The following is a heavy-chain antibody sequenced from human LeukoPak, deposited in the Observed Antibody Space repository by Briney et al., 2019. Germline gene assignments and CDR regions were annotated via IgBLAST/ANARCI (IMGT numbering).Heavy chain of an antibody. CDR2: IYYSGST. V-gene: IGHV4-59*08. Sequence: PSETLSLTCTVSGGSISSHYWSWIRQPPGKGLEWIGYIYYSGSTNYNPSLKSRVTISVDTSKNQFSLKLSSVTAADTAVYYCARHFYGSGSYYHYGMDVWGQGTTVTVSS. J-gene: IGHJ6*02. CDR3: ARHFYGSGSYYHYGMDV. CDR1: GGSISSHY. D-gene: IGHD3-10*01.